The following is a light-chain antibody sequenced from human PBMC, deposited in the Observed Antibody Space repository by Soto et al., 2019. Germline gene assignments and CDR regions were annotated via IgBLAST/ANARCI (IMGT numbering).Light chain of an antibody. CDR2: KLS. J-gene: IGKJ1*01. V-gene: IGKV2-24*01. CDR1: QSLVHSDGNTY. CDR3: MQATQFPRT. Sequence: DIVMTQTPLSSPVTLGQPASISCRSSQSLVHSDGNTYLSWLHQRPGQPPRLLIYKLSNRFSGVPDRFSGSGAGKDFPLKISRVEAEDLGVYYCMQATQFPRTFGQATKVEIK.